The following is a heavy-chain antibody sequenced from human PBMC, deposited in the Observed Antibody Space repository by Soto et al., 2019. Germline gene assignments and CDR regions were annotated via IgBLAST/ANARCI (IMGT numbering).Heavy chain of an antibody. D-gene: IGHD3-16*02. Sequence: VQLQESGPGLVKPSETLSLTCTVSGGSISSYYWSWIRQPPGKGLEWIGYIYYSGSTNYNPSLKSRVTISVDTSKNQFSLKLSSVTAADTAVYYCARDLSGYGMEVWGQGTTVTVSS. CDR3: ARDLSGYGMEV. J-gene: IGHJ6*02. CDR2: IYYSGST. CDR1: GGSISSYY. V-gene: IGHV4-59*08.